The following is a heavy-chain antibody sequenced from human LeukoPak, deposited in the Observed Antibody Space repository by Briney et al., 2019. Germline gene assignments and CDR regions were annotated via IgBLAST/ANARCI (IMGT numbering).Heavy chain of an antibody. CDR3: ARGPDSSGAGHVSVAFDI. V-gene: IGHV1-69*04. D-gene: IGHD3-22*01. Sequence: SVKVSCKASGYIFTSYYIHWMRQAPGQGLEWMGRIIPILGIADYAQKFQGRVTITADKSTSTAYMELSSLRSEDTAVYYCARGPDSSGAGHVSVAFDIWGQGTMVTVSS. CDR1: GYIFTSYY. CDR2: IIPILGIA. J-gene: IGHJ3*02.